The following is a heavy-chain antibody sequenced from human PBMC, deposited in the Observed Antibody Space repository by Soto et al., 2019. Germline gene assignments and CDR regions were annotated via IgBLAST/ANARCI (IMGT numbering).Heavy chain of an antibody. V-gene: IGHV1-69*12. CDR3: PRNWNYDNWFDP. CDR1: GGTFSSYA. Sequence: QVQLVQSGAEVKKPGSSVKVSCKASGGTFSSYAISWVRQAPGQGLEWMGGIIPIFGTANYAQKFQGRVTITADDSTSTSYMELSSLRSEDTAVYYYPRNWNYDNWFDPWGQGTLVTVSS. J-gene: IGHJ5*02. D-gene: IGHD1-7*01. CDR2: IIPIFGTA.